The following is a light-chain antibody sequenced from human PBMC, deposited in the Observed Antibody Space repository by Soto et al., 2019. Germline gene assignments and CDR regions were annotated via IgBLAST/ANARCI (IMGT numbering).Light chain of an antibody. CDR1: RSVSSSY. Sequence: EIVLTQSPGTLSLSPVERATLSCRASRSVSSSYLSWYEQKPGQPPRLPISGAPTRATGIPARFTGSGSGTDFTLTISSLQSEDFAVYSCQQYYDWPIPFAQGTRLE. V-gene: IGKV3D-7*01. J-gene: IGKJ5*01. CDR3: QQYYDWPIP. CDR2: GAP.